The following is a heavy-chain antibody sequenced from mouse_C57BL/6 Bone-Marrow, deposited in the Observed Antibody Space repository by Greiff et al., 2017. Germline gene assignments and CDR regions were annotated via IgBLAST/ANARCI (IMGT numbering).Heavy chain of an antibody. CDR2: IYPRSGNT. D-gene: IGHD2-1*01. V-gene: IGHV1-81*01. CDR1: GYTFTSYG. Sequence: VQLQQSGAELARPGASVKLSCKASGYTFTSYGISWVKQRTGQGLEWIGEIYPRSGNTYYNEKFKGKATLTADKSSSTAYMELRSLTSDDSAVYFFARRRYYGNPWFAYWGQGPLVTVSA. J-gene: IGHJ3*01. CDR3: ARRRYYGNPWFAY.